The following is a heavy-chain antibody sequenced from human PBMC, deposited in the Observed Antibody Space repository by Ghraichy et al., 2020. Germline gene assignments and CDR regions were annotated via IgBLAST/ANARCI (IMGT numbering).Heavy chain of an antibody. CDR2: IYYSGST. CDR1: GGSISSYY. J-gene: IGHJ4*02. Sequence: ESLNISCTVSGGSISSYYWSWIRQPPGKGLEWIGYIYYSGSTNYNPSLKSRVTISVDTSKNQFSLKLSSVTAADTAVYYCARGREDWGSYYFDYWGQGTLVTVSS. V-gene: IGHV4-59*01. D-gene: IGHD7-27*01. CDR3: ARGREDWGSYYFDY.